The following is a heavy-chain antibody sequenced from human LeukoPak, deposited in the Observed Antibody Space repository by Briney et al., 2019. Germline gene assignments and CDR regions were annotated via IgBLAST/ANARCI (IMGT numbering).Heavy chain of an antibody. CDR1: GGSFSGYY. CDR2: INHSGST. CDR3: ASTLPAASPLDAFDI. J-gene: IGHJ3*02. D-gene: IGHD2-2*01. V-gene: IGHV4-34*01. Sequence: SETLSLTCAVYGGSFSGYYWSWIRQPPGKGLEWIGEINHSGSTNYNPSLKSRVTISVDTSKNQFSLKLSSVTAADTAVYYCASTLPAASPLDAFDIWGQGTMVTVSS.